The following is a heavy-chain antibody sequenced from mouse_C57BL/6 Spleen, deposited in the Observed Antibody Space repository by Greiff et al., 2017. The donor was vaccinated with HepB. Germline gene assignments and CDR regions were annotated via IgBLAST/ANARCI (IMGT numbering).Heavy chain of an antibody. CDR1: GFNIKNTY. D-gene: IGHD1-1*01. V-gene: IGHV14-3*01. J-gene: IGHJ4*01. CDR2: IDPANGNT. CDR3: VSGSSYVYYAMDY. Sequence: EVQLQQSVAELVRPGASVKLSCTASGFNIKNTYMHWVKQRPEQGLEWIGRIDPANGNTKYAPKFQGKATITADTSSNTAYLQLSSLTSEDTAIYYCVSGSSYVYYAMDYWGQGTSVTVSS.